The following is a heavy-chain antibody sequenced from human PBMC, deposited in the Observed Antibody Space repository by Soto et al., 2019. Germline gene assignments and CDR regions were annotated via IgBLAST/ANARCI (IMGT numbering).Heavy chain of an antibody. V-gene: IGHV1-18*01. CDR3: ARDLVGVVGATTIDY. CDR2: ISAYNGDT. J-gene: IGHJ4*02. Sequence: ASVKVSCKASGYTFTSYGISWVRQAPGQGLEWMGWISAYNGDTNYAQKLQGRVTMTTDTSTSTAYMELRSLRSDDTAVYYCARDLVGVVGATTIDYWGQGTLVTVSS. D-gene: IGHD1-26*01. CDR1: GYTFTSYG.